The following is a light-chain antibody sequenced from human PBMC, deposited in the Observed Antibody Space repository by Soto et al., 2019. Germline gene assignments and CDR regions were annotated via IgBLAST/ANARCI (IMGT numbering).Light chain of an antibody. CDR2: AAS. V-gene: IGKV1-39*01. CDR3: QQSSRTSWT. Sequence: DIRVTQSPSSLSASVGDRVTITCRASHSISNYLNWYQQKPGEAPKLLIFAASNLQRGVPSRFSGSGSGTDFSLTISSPLPEDFASYYCQQSSRTSWTFGQGTKEEIK. CDR1: HSISNY. J-gene: IGKJ1*01.